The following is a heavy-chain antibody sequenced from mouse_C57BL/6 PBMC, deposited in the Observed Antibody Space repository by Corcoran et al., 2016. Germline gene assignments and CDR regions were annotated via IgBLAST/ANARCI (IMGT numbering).Heavy chain of an antibody. D-gene: IGHD2-3*01. CDR2: INPYNGGT. J-gene: IGHJ3*01. CDR3: AREEIYDGYIY. CDR1: GYTFTDYY. V-gene: IGHV1-19*01. Sequence: EVQLQQSGPVLVKPGASVKMSCKASGYTFTDYYMNWVKQSHGKSLEWIGVINPYNGGTSYNQKFKGKATLTVDKSSSTAYMELNSLTSEDSAVYYCAREEIYDGYIYWGQGTLVTVSA.